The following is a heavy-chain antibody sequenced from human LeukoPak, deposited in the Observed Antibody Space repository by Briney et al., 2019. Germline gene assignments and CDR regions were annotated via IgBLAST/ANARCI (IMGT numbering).Heavy chain of an antibody. Sequence: GGSLRLSCAASGFTFDDYGMSWVRQAPGKGLEWGSGINWNGGSTGYADSVKGRFTISRDNAKNSLYLQRNSLRAEDTALYYCARAYYYDSSGYYPFDYWGQGTLVTVSS. CDR2: INWNGGST. J-gene: IGHJ4*02. CDR1: GFTFDDYG. D-gene: IGHD3-22*01. CDR3: ARAYYYDSSGYYPFDY. V-gene: IGHV3-20*04.